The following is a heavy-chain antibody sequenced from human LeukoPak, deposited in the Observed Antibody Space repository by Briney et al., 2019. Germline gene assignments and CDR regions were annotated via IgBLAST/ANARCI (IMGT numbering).Heavy chain of an antibody. CDR2: IYYSGST. D-gene: IGHD6-13*01. V-gene: IGHV4-39*07. CDR3: ARETSTAAGTYNWFDP. Sequence: SETLSLTCTVSGGSISSGSYYWVWIRQPPGKGLEWIGTIYYSGSTYYNPSLKSRVTISVDRSKNQFSLKLSSVTAADTAVYYCARETSTAAGTYNWFDPWGQGTLVTVSS. J-gene: IGHJ5*02. CDR1: GGSISSGSYY.